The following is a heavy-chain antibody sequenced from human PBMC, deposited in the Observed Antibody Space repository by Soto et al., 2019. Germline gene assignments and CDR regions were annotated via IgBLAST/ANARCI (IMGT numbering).Heavy chain of an antibody. CDR3: ASEFYDFWSSSNRGSYAEYYYYGMDV. CDR1: GGSFSGYY. V-gene: IGHV4-34*01. J-gene: IGHJ6*02. Sequence: QVQLPQWGAGLLKPSENLSLTSAVYGGSFSGYYWSWIRQPPGKRLECIGEINHSGSTNYNPYLKRRVTIPVATSKIQFSLNLRSVTAADTAVYYCASEFYDFWSSSNRGSYAEYYYYGMDVWGQGTTVTFSS. CDR2: INHSGST. D-gene: IGHD3-3*01.